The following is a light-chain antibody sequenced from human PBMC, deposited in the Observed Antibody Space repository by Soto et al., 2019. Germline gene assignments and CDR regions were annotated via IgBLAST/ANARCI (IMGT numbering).Light chain of an antibody. CDR2: SDN. V-gene: IGLV1-44*01. CDR3: SAWDDSLSVWV. Sequence: QSVLTQPPSASGSPGQRVTISCSGSSSNIGSNAVNWYRQVPGTAPKVFIHSDNQRPSGVPDRISGSKSGTSASLAISRLQSEDEAHYYCSAWDDSLSVWVFGGGTKVTVL. CDR1: SSNIGSNA. J-gene: IGLJ3*02.